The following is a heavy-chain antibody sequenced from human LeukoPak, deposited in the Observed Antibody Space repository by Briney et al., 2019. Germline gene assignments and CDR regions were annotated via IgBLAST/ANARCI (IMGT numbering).Heavy chain of an antibody. CDR2: ISYDGSNK. V-gene: IGHV3-30*04. CDR1: GFTFSSYA. Sequence: PGGSLRLSCAASGFTFSSYAMHWVRQAPGKGLEWVAVISYDGSNKYGADSVKGRFTISRDNSKNTLYVQMNSLRAEDTAVYYCARDPAKFWSGHDYWGQGTLVTVSS. J-gene: IGHJ4*02. CDR3: ARDPAKFWSGHDY. D-gene: IGHD3-3*01.